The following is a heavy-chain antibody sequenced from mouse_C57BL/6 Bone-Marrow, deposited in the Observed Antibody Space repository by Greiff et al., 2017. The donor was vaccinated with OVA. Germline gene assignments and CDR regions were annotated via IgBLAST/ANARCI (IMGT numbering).Heavy chain of an antibody. CDR1: GYTFTSYG. Sequence: QVQLKQSGAELARPGASVKLSCKASGYTFTSYGISWVKQRTGQGLEWIGEIYPRSGNTYYNEKFKGKATLTADKSSSTAYMELRSLTSEDSAVYSCAGSSGYEGFAYWGQGTLVTVSA. J-gene: IGHJ3*01. CDR3: AGSSGYEGFAY. CDR2: IYPRSGNT. V-gene: IGHV1-81*01. D-gene: IGHD3-2*02.